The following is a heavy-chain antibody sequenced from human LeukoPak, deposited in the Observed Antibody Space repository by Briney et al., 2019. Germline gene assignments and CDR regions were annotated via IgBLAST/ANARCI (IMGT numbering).Heavy chain of an antibody. CDR2: ISSSGSTI. CDR1: GFTFSSYE. CDR3: AKDRGVGVTTGRGFDY. Sequence: GGSLRLSCAASGFTFSSYEMNWVRQAPGKGLEWVSYISSSGSTIYYADSVKGRFTISRDNSKNTLYLQMNSLRAEDTAVYYCAKDRGVGVTTGRGFDYWGQGTLVTVSS. V-gene: IGHV3-48*03. J-gene: IGHJ4*02. D-gene: IGHD4-17*01.